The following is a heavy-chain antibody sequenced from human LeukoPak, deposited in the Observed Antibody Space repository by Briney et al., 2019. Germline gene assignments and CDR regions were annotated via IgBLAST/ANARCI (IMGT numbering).Heavy chain of an antibody. CDR2: ISPNSGGT. Sequence: ASVKVSCKTSEYTFTGYYMHWVRQAPGQGLEWMGWISPNSGGTNYAQKFQGRVTMTSDTSISTAYMELSRLRSDDTAVYYCARDEGYDSSGYYRWGQGTLVTVSS. CDR3: ARDEGYDSSGYYR. J-gene: IGHJ4*02. D-gene: IGHD3-22*01. CDR1: EYTFTGYY. V-gene: IGHV1-2*02.